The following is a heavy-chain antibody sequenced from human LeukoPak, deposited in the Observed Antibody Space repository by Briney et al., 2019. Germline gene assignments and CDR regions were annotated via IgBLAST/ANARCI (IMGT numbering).Heavy chain of an antibody. V-gene: IGHV3-30*04. CDR3: AREKQSGGTPFDY. D-gene: IGHD1-26*01. J-gene: IGHJ4*02. CDR2: VADDEKTI. Sequence: GRSLRLSCVASGFTFTGHSMHWVRQAPGKGLEWVAVVADDEKTIFYADSLKGRFTVSRDNSKNTVFLQMNSLRDEDTAVYYCAREKQSGGTPFDYWARDPWSPSPQ. CDR1: GFTFTGHS.